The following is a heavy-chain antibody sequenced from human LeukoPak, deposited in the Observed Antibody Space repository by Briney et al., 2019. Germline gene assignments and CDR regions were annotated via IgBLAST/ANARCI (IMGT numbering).Heavy chain of an antibody. D-gene: IGHD2-21*02. V-gene: IGHV3-64D*06. Sequence: GGSLRLSCSASGFTFSSYALHWVRQAPGKGLDYVSAISTNGVYTYYADSVKGRFTISRDNSKNTLYLQMSSLRTEDTAVYYCAKLSIIVVVTAIAIRIWGQGTMVTVSS. CDR1: GFTFSSYA. CDR3: AKLSIIVVVTAIAIRI. J-gene: IGHJ3*02. CDR2: ISTNGVYT.